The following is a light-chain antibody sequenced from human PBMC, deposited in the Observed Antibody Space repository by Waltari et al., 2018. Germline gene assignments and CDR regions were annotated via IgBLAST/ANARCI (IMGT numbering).Light chain of an antibody. CDR1: QSLLHSNGYNY. CDR3: MQALQTPRT. CDR2: LVS. J-gene: IGKJ2*01. Sequence: EIVVTQSPLSLPVTPGEPASISCRSSQSLLHSNGYNYLDWYLQKPGQSPQLLIYLVSSRVSGVPNRFSGSGSGTDCTLKINRVEAEDVGVYYCMQALQTPRTFGQGTKLEIK. V-gene: IGKV2-28*01.